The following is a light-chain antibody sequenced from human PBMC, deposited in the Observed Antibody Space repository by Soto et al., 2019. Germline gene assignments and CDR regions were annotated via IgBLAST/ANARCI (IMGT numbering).Light chain of an antibody. Sequence: DIQMTQSPSTLSASVGDRVTITCRASQSISSWLAWYQQKPGKAPNLLIYKASSLESGVPSRFSGSGSGTEFTLTISSLQPDDFATYYCQQYNSYPLLTFGGGTKVEIK. J-gene: IGKJ4*01. CDR1: QSISSW. V-gene: IGKV1-5*03. CDR2: KAS. CDR3: QQYNSYPLLT.